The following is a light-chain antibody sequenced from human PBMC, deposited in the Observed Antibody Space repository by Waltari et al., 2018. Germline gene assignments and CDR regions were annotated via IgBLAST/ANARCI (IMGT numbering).Light chain of an antibody. CDR3: TLYMGRGISV. CDR1: SGSVSTSNY. CDR2: STN. Sequence: TVVTQEPSLSVSPGGTVTLTCGLSSGSVSTSNYPSWYQQTPGQPPRMLIHSTNTRPSGVPDRFSGSILGNKAALIITGAQADDESDYYCTLYMGRGISVFGGGTKLTVL. V-gene: IGLV8-61*01. J-gene: IGLJ6*01.